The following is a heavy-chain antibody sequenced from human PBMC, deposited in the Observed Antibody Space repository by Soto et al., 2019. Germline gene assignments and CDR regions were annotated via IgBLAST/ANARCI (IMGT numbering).Heavy chain of an antibody. V-gene: IGHV1-69*01. J-gene: IGHJ6*02. CDR2: IIPIFGTA. Sequence: QVQLVQSGAEVKKPGSSVKVSCKASGGTFSSYAISWVRQAPGQGLEWMGGIIPIFGTANYAQKFQGRVTLTADESTSTAYMELSSLRSEDTAVYYCARDRTVTTFNYYGMDVWGQGTTVTVSS. CDR3: ARDRTVTTFNYYGMDV. D-gene: IGHD4-17*01. CDR1: GGTFSSYA.